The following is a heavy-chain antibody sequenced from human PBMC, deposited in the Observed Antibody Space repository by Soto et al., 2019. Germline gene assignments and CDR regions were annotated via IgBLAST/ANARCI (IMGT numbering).Heavy chain of an antibody. V-gene: IGHV3-23*01. J-gene: IGHJ4*02. CDR3: AKDPAYYYDSSGPWRPDE. CDR2: ISASGGRP. D-gene: IGHD3-22*01. CDR1: GFTFTSYT. Sequence: GGSLRLSCAASGFTFTSYTMSWVRQAPGKGLEWISTISASGGRPSYADSVQGRFIISRDNSKNTLYLQMNSLRAEDTAVYYCAKDPAYYYDSSGPWRPDEWGQGSLVTVSS.